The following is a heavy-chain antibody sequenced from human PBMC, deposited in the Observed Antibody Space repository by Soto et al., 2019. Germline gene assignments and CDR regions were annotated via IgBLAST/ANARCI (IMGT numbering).Heavy chain of an antibody. J-gene: IGHJ5*02. V-gene: IGHV1-3*05. CDR1: GYTFTSYT. CDR3: ARDPWNYVSGWFDP. Sequence: QVQLVQSGAEEKKPGASVKVSCKASGYTFTSYTMRWVRQAPGQRLEWMGWINAGNGNTKYSQKFQGRVTITRDTSASTAYMELSSLRSEDTAVYYCARDPWNYVSGWFDPWGQGTLVTVSS. D-gene: IGHD1-7*01. CDR2: INAGNGNT.